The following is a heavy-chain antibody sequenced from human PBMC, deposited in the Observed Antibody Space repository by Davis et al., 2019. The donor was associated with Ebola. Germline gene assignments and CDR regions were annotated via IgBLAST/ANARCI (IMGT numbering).Heavy chain of an antibody. Sequence: GESLKISCAASGFTVSSNYMSWVRQAPGKGLEWVSVIYSGGSTYYADSVKGRFTISRDNSKNTLYLQMNSLRAEDTAVYYCAREVPAAMGYYYYYGMDVWGQGTTVTVSS. J-gene: IGHJ6*02. V-gene: IGHV3-66*01. CDR2: IYSGGST. CDR1: GFTVSSNY. D-gene: IGHD2-2*01. CDR3: AREVPAAMGYYYYYGMDV.